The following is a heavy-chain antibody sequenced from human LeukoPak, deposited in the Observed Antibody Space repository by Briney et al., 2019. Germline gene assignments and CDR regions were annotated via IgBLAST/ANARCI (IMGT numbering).Heavy chain of an antibody. CDR1: GFTVGSNY. V-gene: IGHV3-53*01. CDR3: ARDHCSGGSCYSAY. Sequence: PGGSLRLSCAASGFTVGSNYMTWVRQAPGKGLKCVSVIYSGGSTNYADSVKGRFTISRDNSKNTLYLQMNSLRAEDTAVYYCARDHCSGGSCYSAYWGQGTLVTVSS. J-gene: IGHJ4*02. CDR2: IYSGGST. D-gene: IGHD2-15*01.